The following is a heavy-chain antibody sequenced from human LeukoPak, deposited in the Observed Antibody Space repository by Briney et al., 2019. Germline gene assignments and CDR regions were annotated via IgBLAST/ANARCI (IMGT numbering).Heavy chain of an antibody. CDR2: IGYDGDTI. J-gene: IGHJ5*02. V-gene: IGHV3-43*01. D-gene: IGHD1/OR15-1a*01. CDR3: AKDGHYCTATTCYSSWFDP. CDR1: GFSFDEYN. Sequence: HPGGSLRLSCEASGFSFDEYNMHCVRQAPGKGLEWVSFIGYDGDTIYYADSVRGRYTVSRDNSKNSLFLQMSSLRTDATGFYYCAKDGHYCTATTCYSSWFDPWGEGTLVTVSS.